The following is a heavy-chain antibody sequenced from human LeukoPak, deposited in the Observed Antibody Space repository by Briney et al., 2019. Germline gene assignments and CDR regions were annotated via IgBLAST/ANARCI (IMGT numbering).Heavy chain of an antibody. V-gene: IGHV3-30*02. J-gene: IGHJ4*02. CDR1: GFTFSSYS. CDR3: AKGASGYEDYFDY. D-gene: IGHD3-3*01. Sequence: GGSLRLSCAASGFTFSSYSMNWVRQAPGKGLEWVAFIRYDGSNKYYADSVKGRFTISRDNSKNTLYLQMNSLRAEDTAVYYCAKGASGYEDYFDYWGQGTLVTVSS. CDR2: IRYDGSNK.